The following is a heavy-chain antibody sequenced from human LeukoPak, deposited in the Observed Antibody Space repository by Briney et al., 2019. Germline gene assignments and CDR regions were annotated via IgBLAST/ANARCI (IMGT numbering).Heavy chain of an antibody. CDR1: GFTFRNYW. Sequence: GGSLRLSCAASGFTFRNYWMRWVRQAPGKGPEWVANIKQDGSKEEYVDSVKGRFTISRDNANNSLSLQMNGLRAEDTAVYYCTRWAGVIDSWGQGTLVTVSS. CDR3: TRWAGVIDS. J-gene: IGHJ5*01. D-gene: IGHD3-10*01. V-gene: IGHV3-7*01. CDR2: IKQDGSKE.